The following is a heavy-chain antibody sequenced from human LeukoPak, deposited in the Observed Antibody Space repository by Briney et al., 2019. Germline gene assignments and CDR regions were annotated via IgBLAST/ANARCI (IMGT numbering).Heavy chain of an antibody. CDR3: ARWDWRGTTSYYFDY. CDR1: GFTFSSYS. J-gene: IGHJ4*02. CDR2: ISSSSSYI. Sequence: GGSLRLSCAASGFTFSSYSMNWVRQAPGKGLEWVSSISSSSSYIYYADSVKGRFTISRDNAKNSLYLQMNSLRAEDTAVYYCARWDWRGTTSYYFDYWGQGTLVTVSS. V-gene: IGHV3-21*01. D-gene: IGHD1-1*01.